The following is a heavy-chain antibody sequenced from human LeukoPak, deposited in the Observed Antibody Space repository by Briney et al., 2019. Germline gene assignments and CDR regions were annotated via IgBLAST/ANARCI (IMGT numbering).Heavy chain of an antibody. CDR3: ARQKPSTFRQYGRGRPFDY. CDR1: GGSFSGSY. J-gene: IGHJ4*02. V-gene: IGHV4-34*01. CDR2: INQSGTT. D-gene: IGHD4-11*01. Sequence: SETLSLTCAVSGGSFSGSYWSWVRQPPGKGLEWIGEINQSGTTNYNPSLNSRVTISVGTSENQFSLNLNSVTAADTAVYYCARQKPSTFRQYGRGRPFDYWGQGTLVTVSS.